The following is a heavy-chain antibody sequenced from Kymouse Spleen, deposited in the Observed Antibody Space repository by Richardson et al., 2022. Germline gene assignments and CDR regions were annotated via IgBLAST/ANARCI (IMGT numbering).Heavy chain of an antibody. D-gene: IGHD6-13*01. J-gene: IGHJ4*02. CDR1: GFTFSSYG. CDR3: AKDFIAAAGVFDY. V-gene: IGHV3-30*18. Sequence: QVQLVESGGGVVQPGRSLRLSCAASGFTFSSYGMHWVRQAPGKGLEWVAVISYDGSNKYYADSVKGRFTISRDNSKNTLYLQMNSLRAEDTAVYYCAKDFIAAAGVFDYWGQGTLVTVSS. CDR2: ISYDGSNK.